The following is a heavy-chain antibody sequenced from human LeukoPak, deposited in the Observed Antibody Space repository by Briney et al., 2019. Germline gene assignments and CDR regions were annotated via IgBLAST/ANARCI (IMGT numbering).Heavy chain of an antibody. CDR3: ARAGGCDAFDI. J-gene: IGHJ3*02. CDR1: GGTFSSYA. V-gene: IGHV1-69*05. Sequence: GSSVKVSCKASGGTFSSYAISWVRQAPGQGLEWMGGIIPIFGTANYAQKFQGRVTMTTDTPTSTAYMELRSLRSDDTAVYYCARAGGCDAFDIWGQGTMVTVSS. CDR2: IIPIFGTA. D-gene: IGHD3-10*01.